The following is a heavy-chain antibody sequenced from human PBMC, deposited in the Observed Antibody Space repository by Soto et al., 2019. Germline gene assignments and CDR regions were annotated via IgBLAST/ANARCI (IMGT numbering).Heavy chain of an antibody. CDR3: AAADCSSTSCYVLDAFDI. D-gene: IGHD2-2*01. Sequence: SVKVSCKASGFTFTSSAMQWVRQARGQRLEWIGWIVVGSGNTNYAQKFQERVTITRDMSTSTAYMELSSLRSEDTAVYYCAAADCSSTSCYVLDAFDIWGQGTMVTVS. V-gene: IGHV1-58*02. J-gene: IGHJ3*02. CDR1: GFTFTSSA. CDR2: IVVGSGNT.